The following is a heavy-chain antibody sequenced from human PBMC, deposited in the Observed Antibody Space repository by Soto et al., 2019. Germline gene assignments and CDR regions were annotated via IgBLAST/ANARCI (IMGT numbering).Heavy chain of an antibody. V-gene: IGHV4-38-2*02. Sequence: SETLSLTCAVSGSSLRGPYRWGWIRQSPGKGLEWLGSISYSGSTYYSPALKGRVTISLGTSMNQFSLRLTSVTAADTAVYYCARDRRDFYDNSDFFDYWGQGAMVTVSS. D-gene: IGHD3-22*01. CDR1: GSSLRGPYR. CDR3: ARDRRDFYDNSDFFDY. J-gene: IGHJ4*02. CDR2: ISYSGST.